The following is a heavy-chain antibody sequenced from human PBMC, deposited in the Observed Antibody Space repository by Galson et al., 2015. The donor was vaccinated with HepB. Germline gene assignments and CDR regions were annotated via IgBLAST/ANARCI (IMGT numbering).Heavy chain of an antibody. Sequence: SLRLSCAASGFTFSNAWMSWVRQAPGKGLEWVGRIKSKTDGGTTDYAAPVKGRFTISRDDSKNTLYLQMNSLKTEDTAVYYCTTELSYRWLRPIGYYYYYYGMDVWGQGTTVTVSS. CDR2: IKSKTDGGTT. D-gene: IGHD5-12*01. CDR1: GFTFSNAW. J-gene: IGHJ6*02. V-gene: IGHV3-15*01. CDR3: TTELSYRWLRPIGYYYYYYGMDV.